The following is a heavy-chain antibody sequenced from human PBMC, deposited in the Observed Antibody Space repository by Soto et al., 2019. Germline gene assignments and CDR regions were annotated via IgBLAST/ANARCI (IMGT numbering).Heavy chain of an antibody. CDR2: ISSSGSTV. CDR3: AREGSYDNMDY. J-gene: IGHJ4*02. Sequence: MRLSCVASGFTFSSSEMNWVRLAPGKGLEWVSYISSSGSTVYHADSVEGRLTISRDNAKNSLFLQMNSLRAEDTALYYCAREGSYDNMDYWGLGNMVTVYS. CDR1: GFTFSSSE. D-gene: IGHD3-22*01. V-gene: IGHV3-48*03.